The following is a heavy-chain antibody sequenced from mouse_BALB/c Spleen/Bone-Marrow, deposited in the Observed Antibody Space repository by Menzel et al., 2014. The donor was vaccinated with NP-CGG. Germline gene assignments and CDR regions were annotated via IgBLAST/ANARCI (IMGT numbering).Heavy chain of an antibody. CDR2: ISSGGSYT. CDR1: GFTFSSYA. CDR3: ARSGVCGYYF. D-gene: IGHD2-3*01. J-gene: IGHJ2*01. V-gene: IGHV5-9-3*01. Sequence: EVKVVESGGGLVKPGGSLKLSCAASGFTFSSYAMSWVRQTPEKRLEWVATISSGGSYTYYPDSVKGRFTISRDNAKNPLYLQMSSLRSEDTAMYYCARSGVCGYYFGGQGTTLTVSS.